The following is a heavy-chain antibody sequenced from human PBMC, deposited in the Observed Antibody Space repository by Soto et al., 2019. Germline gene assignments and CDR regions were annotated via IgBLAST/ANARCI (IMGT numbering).Heavy chain of an antibody. J-gene: IGHJ4*02. CDR2: ISYDGTRK. V-gene: IGHV3-30*04. Sequence: QVQLVESGGGVVQPGKSLRLSCAASGFTFSNYPMNWVRQAPGKGLEWVSVISYDGTRKYYADSVKGRFTISRDNSKNTLYLQMNSLRPGDTGVYYCARDTGLGVAAARSFDSWGQGARVTVSS. D-gene: IGHD6-13*01. CDR3: ARDTGLGVAAARSFDS. CDR1: GFTFSNYP.